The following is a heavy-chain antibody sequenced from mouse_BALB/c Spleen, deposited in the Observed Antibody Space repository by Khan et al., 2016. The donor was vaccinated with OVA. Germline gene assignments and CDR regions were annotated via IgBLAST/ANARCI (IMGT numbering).Heavy chain of an antibody. D-gene: IGHD4-1*01. V-gene: IGHV3-2*02. CDR1: GYSITSDYA. Sequence: EVQLQESGPSLVKPSQSLSLTCTVTGYSITSDYAWNWIRQFPGNKLEWMGYISYSGSTTYNPSLKSRISITRETSKDQFFLQLKSVTSEDTATYYCASELGRYYALDYWGQGTSVTVSA. CDR3: ASELGRYYALDY. CDR2: ISYSGST. J-gene: IGHJ4*01.